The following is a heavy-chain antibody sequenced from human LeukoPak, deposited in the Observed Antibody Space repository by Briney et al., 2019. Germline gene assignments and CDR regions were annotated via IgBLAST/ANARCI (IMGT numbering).Heavy chain of an antibody. D-gene: IGHD2/OR15-2a*01. CDR2: ISADNGNT. V-gene: IGHV1-18*01. Sequence: ASVKVSCKASGYTFTSYAISWVRQAPGQGLEWMGWISADNGNTDYAQRFQGRVTMTTDTSTSTAYMELRSLRSDDTAVYYCARERIVNWFDPWGQGTLVTVSS. CDR1: GYTFTSYA. CDR3: ARERIVNWFDP. J-gene: IGHJ5*02.